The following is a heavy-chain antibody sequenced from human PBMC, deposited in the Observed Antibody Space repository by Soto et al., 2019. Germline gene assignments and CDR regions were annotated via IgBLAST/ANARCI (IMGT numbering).Heavy chain of an antibody. Sequence: EVQLVESGGGLVGPGGSLRLSCVVSGFTFSNAWMRWVRQAPGKGLEWVGRIKSKADGGTPEYAASVEGRFTISRDDSKNTLYLQLDGLKTEDTAVYYCSTGLRWTSTDDYWGQGTLVTVSS. CDR1: GFTFSNAW. V-gene: IGHV3-15*01. D-gene: IGHD2-15*01. CDR3: STGLRWTSTDDY. J-gene: IGHJ4*02. CDR2: IKSKADGGTP.